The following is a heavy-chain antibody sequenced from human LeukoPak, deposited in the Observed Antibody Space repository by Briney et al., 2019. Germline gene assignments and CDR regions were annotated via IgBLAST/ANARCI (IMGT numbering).Heavy chain of an antibody. D-gene: IGHD3-10*01. CDR1: GGTFSSYA. CDR3: ARDTGAYYYGSGGFDY. J-gene: IGHJ4*02. Sequence: SVKVSCKASGGTFSSYAISWVRQAPGQGLEWMGRIIPILGIANYAQKFQGRVTITADKSTSTAYVELSSLRSEDTAVYYCARDTGAYYYGSGGFDYWGQGTLVTVSS. CDR2: IIPILGIA. V-gene: IGHV1-69*04.